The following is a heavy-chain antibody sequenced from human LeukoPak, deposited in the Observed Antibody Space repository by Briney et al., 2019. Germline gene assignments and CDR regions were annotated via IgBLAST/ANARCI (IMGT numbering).Heavy chain of an antibody. CDR3: ARDLDGGSYGAFNF. J-gene: IGHJ4*02. CDR1: GGTFSSYA. D-gene: IGHD2-15*01. CDR2: IIPIFGTA. V-gene: IGHV1-69*05. Sequence: GSSVKVSCKASGGTFSSYAISWVRQAPGQGLEWMGGIIPIFGTANYAQKFQGRVTITTDESTSTAYMELSSLRSEDTAVYYCARDLDGGSYGAFNFWGQGTLVTGSS.